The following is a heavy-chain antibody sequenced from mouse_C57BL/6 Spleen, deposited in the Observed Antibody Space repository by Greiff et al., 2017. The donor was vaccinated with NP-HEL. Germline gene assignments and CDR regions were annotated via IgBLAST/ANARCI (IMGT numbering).Heavy chain of an antibody. Sequence: DVKLQESGPELVKPGASVKIPCKASGYTFTDYNMDWVKQSHGKSLEWIGDINPNNGGTIYNQKFKGKATLTVDKSSSTAYMELRSLTSEDTAVYYCARAYYGSRFAYWGQGTLVTVSA. CDR1: GYTFTDYN. V-gene: IGHV1-18*01. J-gene: IGHJ3*01. CDR2: INPNNGGT. CDR3: ARAYYGSRFAY. D-gene: IGHD1-1*01.